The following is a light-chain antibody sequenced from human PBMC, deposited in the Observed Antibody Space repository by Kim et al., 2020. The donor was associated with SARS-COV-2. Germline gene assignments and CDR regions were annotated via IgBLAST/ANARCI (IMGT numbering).Light chain of an antibody. Sequence: PGRAPQLMIFDVSSRPSGVSNRFSGSKSGNTASLTISGLQAEDEADYYCSSTSTSSTFVVFGGGTQTTVL. CDR3: SSTSTSSTFVV. CDR2: DVS. V-gene: IGLV2-14*03. J-gene: IGLJ2*01.